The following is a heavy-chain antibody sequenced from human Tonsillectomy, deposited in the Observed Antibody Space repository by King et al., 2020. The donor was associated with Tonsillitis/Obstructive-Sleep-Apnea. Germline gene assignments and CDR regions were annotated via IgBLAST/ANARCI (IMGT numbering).Heavy chain of an antibody. CDR2: IKQVGSEN. CDR3: ARDPHAFDM. CDR1: GFTFSSYW. Sequence: VQLVESGGGLVQPGGSLRLSCAASGFTFSSYWMSLVRQAPGKGLEWLANIKQVGSENYYVDSVKGRFTISRDNAKNSLFRQMNSLRAEDTAVYYCARDPHAFDMWGQGTMVTVSS. V-gene: IGHV3-7*04. J-gene: IGHJ3*02.